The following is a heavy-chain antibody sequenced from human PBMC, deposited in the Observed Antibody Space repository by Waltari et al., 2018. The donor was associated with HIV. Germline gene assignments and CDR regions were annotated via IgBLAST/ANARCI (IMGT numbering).Heavy chain of an antibody. CDR2: IYYSGST. Sequence: QLQLQESGPGLVKPSETLSLTCTVSGGSISSSSYYWGWIRQPPGKGLEWIGSIYYSGSTYYNPSLKSRVTISVDTSKNQFSLKLSSVTAADTAVYYCATHYDYVWGSYRRSRFDPWGQGTLVTVSS. J-gene: IGHJ5*02. V-gene: IGHV4-39*01. D-gene: IGHD3-16*02. CDR1: GGSISSSSYY. CDR3: ATHYDYVWGSYRRSRFDP.